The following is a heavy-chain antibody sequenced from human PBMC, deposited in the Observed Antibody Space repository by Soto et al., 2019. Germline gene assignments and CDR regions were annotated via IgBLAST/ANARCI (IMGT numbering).Heavy chain of an antibody. Sequence: ASVKVSCKASGYIFINYYMHWLRQAPGQGLEWVGMINPSGGGATYAQKFQGRVTMTRDTSTSTVFMELSSLRSEDTAVYYSARAGPDFDHIWGLWGQGTLDTVSS. CDR3: ARAGPDFDHIWGL. CDR2: INPSGGGA. D-gene: IGHD3-16*01. CDR1: GYIFINYY. J-gene: IGHJ4*02. V-gene: IGHV1-46*03.